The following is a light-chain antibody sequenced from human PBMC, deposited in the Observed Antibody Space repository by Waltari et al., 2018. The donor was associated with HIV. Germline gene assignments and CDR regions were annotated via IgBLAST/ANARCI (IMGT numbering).Light chain of an antibody. CDR1: SSDIGAYNH. J-gene: IGLJ3*02. Sequence: QSALTQTASVSGSRGQSITMSCTGTSSDIGAYNHVSWFQQRPGKAPKLIIYDVTDRPSGVSKHFSGAKSGITASLTISGLQADDEGDYYCSSYTASNTLWVFGGGTKLTVL. CDR2: DVT. V-gene: IGLV2-14*03. CDR3: SSYTASNTLWV.